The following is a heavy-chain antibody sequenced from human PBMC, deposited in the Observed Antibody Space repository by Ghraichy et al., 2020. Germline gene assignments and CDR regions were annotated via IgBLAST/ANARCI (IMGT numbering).Heavy chain of an antibody. CDR1: EFIFSSHA. D-gene: IGHD3-10*01. CDR3: TRDRATMGWGGFDY. CDR2: VSGPGGRT. V-gene: IGHV3-23*01. J-gene: IGHJ4*02. Sequence: GGSLRLTCAASEFIFSSHAMSWVRQAPGKGLEWVSGVSGPGGRTYYADSVKGRFTISRDNANQMLYVQMDSLRVEDTATYYCTRDRATMGWGGFDYWGQGTLVTVPS.